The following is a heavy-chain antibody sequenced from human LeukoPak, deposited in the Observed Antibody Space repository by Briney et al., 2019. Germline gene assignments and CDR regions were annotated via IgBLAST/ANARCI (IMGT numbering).Heavy chain of an antibody. J-gene: IGHJ4*02. V-gene: IGHV3-7*01. D-gene: IGHD2-2*02. Sequence: GGSLRLSCAASGFTFSSYWMSWVRQAPGKGLEWVANINQDGSEKYYVDSVKGRFTISRDNAKNSLYLQMNSLRAEDTAVYYCARDGVPAAICFDYWGQGTLVTVSS. CDR1: GFTFSSYW. CDR2: INQDGSEK. CDR3: ARDGVPAAICFDY.